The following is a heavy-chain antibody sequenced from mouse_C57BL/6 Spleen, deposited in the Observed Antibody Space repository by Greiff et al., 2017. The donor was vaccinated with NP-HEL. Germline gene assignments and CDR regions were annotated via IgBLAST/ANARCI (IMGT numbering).Heavy chain of an antibody. V-gene: IGHV1-80*01. D-gene: IGHD2-4*01. J-gene: IGHJ2*01. CDR3: ARRDYGDYFDY. CDR2: IYPGDGDT. CDR1: GYAFSSYW. Sequence: VQLQQSGAELVKPGASVKISCKASGYAFSSYWMNWVKQRPGKGLEWIGQIYPGDGDTNYNGKFKGKATLTADKSSSTAYMQLSSLTSADSAVYFCARRDYGDYFDYWGQGTTLTVSS.